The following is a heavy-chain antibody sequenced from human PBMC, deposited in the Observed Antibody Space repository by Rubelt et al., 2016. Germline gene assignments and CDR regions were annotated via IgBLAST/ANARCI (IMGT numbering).Heavy chain of an antibody. Sequence: QVQLQQWGAGLLKPSETLSLTCAVYGAPFSDFFWNWIRQPPGKGLEWIGEITHTGSTNYNPSLKSRVTISIDTSKNQFSLNVSSVTSADPAVYYCARDPWYYDFWSGYSYGMDVWGQGTTVTVSS. CDR1: GAPFSDFF. V-gene: IGHV4-34*01. CDR2: ITHTGST. D-gene: IGHD3-3*01. J-gene: IGHJ6*02. CDR3: ARDPWYYDFWSGYSYGMDV.